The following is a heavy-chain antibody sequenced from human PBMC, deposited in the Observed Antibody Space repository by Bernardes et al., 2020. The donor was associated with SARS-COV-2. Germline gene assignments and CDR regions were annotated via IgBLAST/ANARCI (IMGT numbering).Heavy chain of an antibody. V-gene: IGHV3-53*01. CDR1: GFTVSSSY. Sequence: GGSLRLSCAASGFTVSSSYMTWVRQAPGKGLEWVSVIYSGGSTYYADSVKGRFTISRDSSKNTLYLQMNSLRAEDTAVYYCASITIFGVDDAFDIWGRGTMVSVSS. CDR2: IYSGGST. D-gene: IGHD3-3*01. CDR3: ASITIFGVDDAFDI. J-gene: IGHJ3*02.